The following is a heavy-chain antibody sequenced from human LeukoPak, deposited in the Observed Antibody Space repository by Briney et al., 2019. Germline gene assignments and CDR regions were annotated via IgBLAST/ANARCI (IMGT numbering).Heavy chain of an antibody. Sequence: SETLSLTCTVSGGSISSFYWSWLRQPAGKGLEWIRRIYTSGSTNYNPSLKSRVTMSVDTSKNQFSLKLSSVTAADTAVYYCARGAYCGGDCYLGQGYYYYYYMDVWGKGTTVTISS. D-gene: IGHD2-21*02. J-gene: IGHJ6*03. V-gene: IGHV4-4*07. CDR3: ARGAYCGGDCYLGQGYYYYYYMDV. CDR1: GGSISSFY. CDR2: IYTSGST.